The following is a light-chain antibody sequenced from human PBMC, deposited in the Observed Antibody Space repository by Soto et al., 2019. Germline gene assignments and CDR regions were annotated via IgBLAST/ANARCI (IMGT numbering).Light chain of an antibody. CDR1: NIGSKS. CDR3: QVWASSSDHPGI. J-gene: IGLJ2*01. V-gene: IGLV3-21*04. CDR2: YDS. Sequence: SYELTQPPSVSVAPGKTARITCGGNNIGSKSVHWYQQKPGQAPVLVIYYDSDRPSGIPERFSGSNSGNTATLTISRVEAGDEADYYCQVWASSSDHPGIFGGGTELTVL.